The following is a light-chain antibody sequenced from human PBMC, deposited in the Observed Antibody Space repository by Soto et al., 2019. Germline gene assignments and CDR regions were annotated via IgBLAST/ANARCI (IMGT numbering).Light chain of an antibody. CDR1: TSNIGAGYT. Sequence: QPVLTQPPSVSGAPGQRVTISCTGSTSNIGAGYTVHWYQQLPGAAPKLLIFDNTNRPSGVPDRFSGSKSGTSASLAISGLQAEDEADYYCQSYDRRLAQKVFGGGTKLTVL. CDR3: QSYDRRLAQKV. CDR2: DNT. V-gene: IGLV1-40*01. J-gene: IGLJ2*01.